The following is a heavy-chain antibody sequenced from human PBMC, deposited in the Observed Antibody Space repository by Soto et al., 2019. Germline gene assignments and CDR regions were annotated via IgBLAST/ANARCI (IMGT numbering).Heavy chain of an antibody. Sequence: QVQLQESGPGLVKPSETLSVTCAVSGDSISTYYWSWIRQPPGKGLEWIGYIYNSGITNYNPSLTGRVTMSLDTSKNQFSLKLSSVTAADTAVYYCARDHSSSWYSSWGQGTLVTVSS. J-gene: IGHJ1*01. D-gene: IGHD6-13*01. CDR2: IYNSGIT. CDR3: ARDHSSSWYSS. CDR1: GDSISTYY. V-gene: IGHV4-59*12.